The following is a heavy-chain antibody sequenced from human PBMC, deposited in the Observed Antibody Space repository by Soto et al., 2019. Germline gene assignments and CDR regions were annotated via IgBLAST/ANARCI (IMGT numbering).Heavy chain of an antibody. CDR3: ATDWSLYSIDY. V-gene: IGHV1-2*02. D-gene: IGHD3-9*01. CDR1: GHTFTGYY. Sequence: GGSVKVSCKASGHTFTGYYMHCVLQSPVQWLEGMGCINPNSGGTKYAKKFQGRVTMTRDTSISTAYMELSTLTSHATAVYYSATDWSLYSIDYWGQGTLVTVSS. CDR2: INPNSGGT. J-gene: IGHJ4*02.